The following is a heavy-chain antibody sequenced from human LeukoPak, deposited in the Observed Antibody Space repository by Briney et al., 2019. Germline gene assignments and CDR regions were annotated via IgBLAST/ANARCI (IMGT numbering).Heavy chain of an antibody. CDR1: GASVTDY. CDR2: IHHSGNS. V-gene: IGHV4-59*02. J-gene: IGHJ5*02. Sequence: SETLSLTCTVSGASVTDYWSWIRQPPGKGLEWISYIHHSGNSDYNPSLRSRVTTSLDTSKNQFSLNLISVTAADTAVYYCTRGHWGLQSWSQGTLVTVSS. D-gene: IGHD7-27*01. CDR3: TRGHWGLQS.